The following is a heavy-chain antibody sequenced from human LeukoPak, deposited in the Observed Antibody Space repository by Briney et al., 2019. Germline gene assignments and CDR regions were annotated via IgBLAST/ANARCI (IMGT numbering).Heavy chain of an antibody. J-gene: IGHJ4*02. CDR1: GFTFNTYA. Sequence: GGSLRLSCAASGFTFNTYAMSWVRQAPGKGLEWVSVIYSGGSTYYADSVKGRFTISRDNSKNTLYLQMNSLRAEDTAVYYCASSGVVPAAMLGYWGQGTLVTVSS. D-gene: IGHD2-2*01. CDR2: IYSGGST. V-gene: IGHV3-66*01. CDR3: ASSGVVPAAMLGY.